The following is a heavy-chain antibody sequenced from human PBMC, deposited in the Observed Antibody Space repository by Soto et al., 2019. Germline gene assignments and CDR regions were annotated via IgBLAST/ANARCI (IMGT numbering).Heavy chain of an antibody. V-gene: IGHV3-23*01. D-gene: IGHD1-1*01. CDR2: ISGGGRFT. J-gene: IGHJ4*02. CDR3: AKSGPTNYFDY. Sequence: GGSLRLSCEASGFTFSTYAMSWVRQAPGKGLEWVSGISGGGRFTYFADSVKGRFTISRDDSKNTLYLQMNSLRDEDTALYYCAKSGPTNYFDYWGQGTLVTVSS. CDR1: GFTFSTYA.